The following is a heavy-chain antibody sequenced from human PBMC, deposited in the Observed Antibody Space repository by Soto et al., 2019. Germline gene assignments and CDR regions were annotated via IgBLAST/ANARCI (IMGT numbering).Heavy chain of an antibody. D-gene: IGHD6-19*01. CDR2: IYTSGST. CDR1: GGSISSYY. CDR3: ARNSVADLYGMDV. J-gene: IGHJ6*02. V-gene: IGHV4-4*07. Sequence: SETLSLTCSVSGGSISSYYWIWIRQPAGKGLEWIGRIYTSGSTNYNPSLKSRVTMSVDTSKNQFSLKLSSVTAADTAVYYCARNSVADLYGMDVWGQGTTVTVSS.